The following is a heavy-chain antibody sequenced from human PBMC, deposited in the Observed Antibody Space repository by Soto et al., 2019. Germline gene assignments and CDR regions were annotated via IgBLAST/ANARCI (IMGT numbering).Heavy chain of an antibody. J-gene: IGHJ4*02. CDR1: GFSLSTSGMG. Sequence: QITLKESGPTLVKPTQTLTLTCTFSGFSLSTSGMGVAWIRQPPGKALEWLALIYWDDDKRYSPSLKSRLTIPKETSKNQVVLTMTNMDPVDTATYYCTPSRKSYYEILTGYNYWGQGTLVTVSS. V-gene: IGHV2-5*02. CDR3: TPSRKSYYEILTGYNY. CDR2: IYWDDDK. D-gene: IGHD3-9*01.